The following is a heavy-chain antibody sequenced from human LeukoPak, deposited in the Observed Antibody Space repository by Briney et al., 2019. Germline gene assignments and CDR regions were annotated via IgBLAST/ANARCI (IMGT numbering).Heavy chain of an antibody. J-gene: IGHJ4*02. Sequence: GGSLRLSCAASGFTFSSYEMNWVRQAPGKGLEWVSSISSSSSYIYYADSVKGRFTISRDNAKNSLYLQMNSLRAEDTALYYCARDLIAAGSEGSAYWGQGTLVTASS. CDR1: GFTFSSYE. CDR2: ISSSSSYI. CDR3: ARDLIAAGSEGSAY. V-gene: IGHV3-21*01. D-gene: IGHD6-13*01.